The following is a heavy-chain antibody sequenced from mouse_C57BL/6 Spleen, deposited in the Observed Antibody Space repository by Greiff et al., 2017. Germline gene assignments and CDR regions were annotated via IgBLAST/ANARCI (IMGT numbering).Heavy chain of an antibody. CDR2: ISDGGSYT. CDR3: ARGGGGPYAMAY. J-gene: IGHJ4*01. CDR1: GFTFSSYA. V-gene: IGHV5-4*03. Sequence: EVKVVESGGGLVKPGGSLKLSCAASGFTFSSYAMSWVRQTPEKRLEWVATISDGGSYTYYPDNVKGRFTISRDNAKNNLYLQMSHLKSEDTAMYYCARGGGGPYAMAYWGQGTSVTVSS.